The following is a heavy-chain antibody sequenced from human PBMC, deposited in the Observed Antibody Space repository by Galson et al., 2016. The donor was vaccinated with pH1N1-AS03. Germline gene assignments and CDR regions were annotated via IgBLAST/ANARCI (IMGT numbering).Heavy chain of an antibody. Sequence: KTLSLTCAVSGYSISSGYYWGWIRQPPGKGLEWIGSIYHSGSTYYNPSLKSRVTISVDTSKNQFSLKLSSVTAADTAVYYCARPRRDGYNFDAFDIWGQGTMVTVSS. V-gene: IGHV4-38-2*01. D-gene: IGHD5-24*01. CDR1: GYSISSGYY. J-gene: IGHJ3*02. CDR2: IYHSGST. CDR3: ARPRRDGYNFDAFDI.